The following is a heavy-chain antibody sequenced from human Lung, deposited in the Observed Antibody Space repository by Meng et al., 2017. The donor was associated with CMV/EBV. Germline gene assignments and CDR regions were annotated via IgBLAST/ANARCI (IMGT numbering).Heavy chain of an antibody. J-gene: IGHJ6*02. D-gene: IGHD2-8*02. CDR1: GLTVNNNF. CDR3: VKEMYWDQSYHGMDV. CDR2: MYSGGST. V-gene: IGHV3-66*02. Sequence: GGSLRLXCAASGLTVNNNFLTWVRQGPGKGLEWVSAMYSGGSTYYTDSVKGRFTLSRDNSKNTLYLQMNRLRAEDTGVYYCVKEMYWDQSYHGMDVSGQGXTVTVSS.